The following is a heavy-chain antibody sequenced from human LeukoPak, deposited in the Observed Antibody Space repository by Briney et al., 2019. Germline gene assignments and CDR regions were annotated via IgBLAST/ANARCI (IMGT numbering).Heavy chain of an antibody. D-gene: IGHD6-6*01. J-gene: IGHJ4*02. CDR3: ARVGIAARHFDY. Sequence: SETLSLTCAVYGGSFSGYYRSWIRQPPGKGLEWIGEINHSGSTNYNPSLKSRVTISVDTSKNQFSLKLSSVTAADTAVYYCARVGIAARHFDYWGQGTLVTVSS. CDR2: INHSGST. CDR1: GGSFSGYY. V-gene: IGHV4-34*01.